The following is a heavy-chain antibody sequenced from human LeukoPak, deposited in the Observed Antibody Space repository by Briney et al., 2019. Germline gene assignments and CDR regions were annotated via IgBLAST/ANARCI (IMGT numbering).Heavy chain of an antibody. CDR3: ARLSLFGDPFDY. J-gene: IGHJ4*02. Sequence: SETLSLTCTVSGGSISSGSYYWSWIQQPAGKGLEWIGRIYTSGSTNYNPSLKSRVTISVDTSKNQFSLKLSSVTAADTAVYYCARLSLFGDPFDYWAREPWSPSPQ. CDR1: GGSISSGSYY. CDR2: IYTSGST. V-gene: IGHV4-61*02. D-gene: IGHD4-17*01.